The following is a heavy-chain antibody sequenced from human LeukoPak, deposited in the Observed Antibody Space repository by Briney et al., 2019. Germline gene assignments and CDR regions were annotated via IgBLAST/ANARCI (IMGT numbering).Heavy chain of an antibody. V-gene: IGHV3-11*01. J-gene: IGHJ4*02. CDR3: AREYYYDSSGYYYGNFDY. Sequence: GSLRLSCVASGFTFSDYYMSWIRQAPGKGLEWISYISSSGTTIYYTDSVKGRLTISRDNSKNSLYLQMNSLRAEDTALYHCAREYYYDSSGYYYGNFDYWGQGTLVTVSS. CDR1: GFTFSDYY. CDR2: ISSSGTTI. D-gene: IGHD3-22*01.